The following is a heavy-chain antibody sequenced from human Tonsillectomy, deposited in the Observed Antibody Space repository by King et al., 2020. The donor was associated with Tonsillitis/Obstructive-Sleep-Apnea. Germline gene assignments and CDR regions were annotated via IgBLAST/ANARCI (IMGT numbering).Heavy chain of an antibody. Sequence: TLKESGLTLVKPTQTLTLTCTFSGFSLSTSGVGVGWIRQPPGKALEWLALIYWDDDKRYSPSLKTRLTITKDTSKNQVVLTMTNMDPVDTATYYCAHTPYSSSWDNWFDPWGQGTLVTVSS. D-gene: IGHD6-6*01. CDR1: GFSLSTSGVG. J-gene: IGHJ5*02. CDR3: AHTPYSSSWDNWFDP. V-gene: IGHV2-5*02. CDR2: IYWDDDK.